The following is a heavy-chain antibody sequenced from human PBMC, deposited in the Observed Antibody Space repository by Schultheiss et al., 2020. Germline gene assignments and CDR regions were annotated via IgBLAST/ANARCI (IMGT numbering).Heavy chain of an antibody. J-gene: IGHJ6*02. CDR3: ARVLTYSYGSGRRYYHSGMDV. D-gene: IGHD3-10*01. V-gene: IGHV4-39*01. CDR2: IYYSGST. Sequence: SATLSLTCTVSGGSISSSSYYWGWIRQPPGKGLEWIGSIYYSGSTYYNPSLKSRVTISVDTSKNQFSLKLSSVTAADTAVFYCARVLTYSYGSGRRYYHSGMDVWGQGTTVTGSS. CDR1: GGSISSSSYY.